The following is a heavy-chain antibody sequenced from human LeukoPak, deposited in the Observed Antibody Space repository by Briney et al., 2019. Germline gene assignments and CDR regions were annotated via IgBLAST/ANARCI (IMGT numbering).Heavy chain of an antibody. V-gene: IGHV3-21*01. D-gene: IGHD3-10*01. CDR1: GFTFSSYA. J-gene: IGHJ6*03. Sequence: GGSLRLSCAASGFTFSSYAMSWVRQAPGKGLEWVSSISSSSSCIYYADSVKGRFTISRDNAKNSLYLQMNSLRAEDTAVYYCASRSYGSGSGYYYYYMDVWGKGTTVTVSS. CDR2: ISSSSSCI. CDR3: ASRSYGSGSGYYYYYMDV.